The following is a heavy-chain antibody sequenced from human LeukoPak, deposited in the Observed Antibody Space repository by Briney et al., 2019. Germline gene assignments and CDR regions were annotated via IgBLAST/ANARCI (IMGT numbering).Heavy chain of an antibody. CDR3: ARHLNDYGDQGSGDY. CDR1: GYTFTSYW. V-gene: IGHV5-51*01. Sequence: GESLKISCKGSGYTFTSYWIGWVRQMPGKGLEWMGIIHPGDSDTRYSPSFEGQVTISADKSLSTAYLQWSSLKASDTAMYYCARHLNDYGDQGSGDYWGQGTLVTVSS. D-gene: IGHD4-17*01. J-gene: IGHJ4*02. CDR2: IHPGDSDT.